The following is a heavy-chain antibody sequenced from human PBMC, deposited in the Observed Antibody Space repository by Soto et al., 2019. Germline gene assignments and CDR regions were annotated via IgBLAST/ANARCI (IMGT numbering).Heavy chain of an antibody. CDR3: VKFRGRAYHYYYMDV. V-gene: IGHV3-23*01. Sequence: DVQLLESGGGLAQRGGSLRLSCAASGFSFSTYGMTWVRQAPGKGLEWVSYGGSGGSTYYADSVKGRFTISRDNSKNTLYLQMNSLRAEDTAVYYCVKFRGRAYHYYYMDVWGNGTGVTVSS. CDR1: GFSFSTYG. CDR2: GGSGGST. J-gene: IGHJ6*03. D-gene: IGHD3-16*01.